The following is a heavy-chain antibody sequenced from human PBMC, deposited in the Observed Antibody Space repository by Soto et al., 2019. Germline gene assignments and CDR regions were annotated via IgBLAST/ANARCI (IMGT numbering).Heavy chain of an antibody. Sequence: SETLSLTCAVYGGSFSGYYWSWIRQPPGKGLEWIGEINHSGSTNYNPSLKSRVTISVDTSKNQFSLKLSSVTAADTAVYYCARAEEYCSGGSCQGNWFDPWGQGTLVTVSS. D-gene: IGHD2-15*01. V-gene: IGHV4-34*01. J-gene: IGHJ5*02. CDR1: GGSFSGYY. CDR2: INHSGST. CDR3: ARAEEYCSGGSCQGNWFDP.